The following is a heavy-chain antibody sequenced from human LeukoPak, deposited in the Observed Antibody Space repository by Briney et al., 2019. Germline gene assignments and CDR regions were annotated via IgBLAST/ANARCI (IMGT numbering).Heavy chain of an antibody. J-gene: IGHJ4*02. CDR2: INPSGGST. V-gene: IGHV1-46*01. Sequence: ASVKVSCKASGYTFTSYDINWVRQAPGQGLEWMGIINPSGGSTSYAQKFQGRVTMTRDTSTSTVYMELSSLRSEDTAVYYCARDGGVITIFGVVISEFDYWGQGTLVTVSS. D-gene: IGHD3-3*01. CDR1: GYTFTSYD. CDR3: ARDGGVITIFGVVISEFDY.